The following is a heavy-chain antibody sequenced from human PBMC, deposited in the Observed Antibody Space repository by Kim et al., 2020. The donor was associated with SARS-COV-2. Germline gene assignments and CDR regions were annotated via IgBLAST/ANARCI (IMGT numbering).Heavy chain of an antibody. V-gene: IGHV3-7*01. CDR3: ARDRYYDSSGSTMLIWYFDL. Sequence: GGSLRLSCAASGFTFSSYWMSWVRQAPGKGLEWVANIKQDGSEKYYVDSVKGRFTISRDNAKNSLYPQMNSLRAEDTAVYYCARDRYYDSSGSTMLIWYFDLWGRGTLVTVSS. D-gene: IGHD3-22*01. CDR2: IKQDGSEK. CDR1: GFTFSSYW. J-gene: IGHJ2*01.